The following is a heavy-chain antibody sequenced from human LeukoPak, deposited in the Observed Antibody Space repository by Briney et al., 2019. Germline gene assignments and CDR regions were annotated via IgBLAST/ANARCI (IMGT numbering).Heavy chain of an antibody. CDR1: GGSISRSTYY. D-gene: IGHD6-13*01. CDR2: IYYTGTT. J-gene: IGHJ1*01. V-gene: IGHV4-39*07. CDR3: ATTWAASRAQYFQH. Sequence: PSETLSLTCTVSGGSISRSTYYWGWIRQPPGKGLEWIANIYYTGTTLYNPSLKSRDSISVDTSKNQFSLNLRSVTAADTAVYYCATTWAASRAQYFQHWGQGTLVTVSS.